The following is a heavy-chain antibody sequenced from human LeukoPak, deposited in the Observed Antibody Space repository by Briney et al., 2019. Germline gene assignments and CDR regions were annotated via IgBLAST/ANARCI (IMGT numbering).Heavy chain of an antibody. CDR3: ARDKGRVVVNVDDAFDI. Sequence: GGSLRLSCAASGFTFSSYAMSWVRQAPGKGLEWVSTVSSSGSTIYYADSVKGRFTISRDNAKNSLYLQMNSLRAEDTAVYYCARDKGRVVVNVDDAFDIWGQGTMVTVSS. V-gene: IGHV3-48*03. CDR2: VSSSGSTI. D-gene: IGHD3-22*01. J-gene: IGHJ3*02. CDR1: GFTFSSYA.